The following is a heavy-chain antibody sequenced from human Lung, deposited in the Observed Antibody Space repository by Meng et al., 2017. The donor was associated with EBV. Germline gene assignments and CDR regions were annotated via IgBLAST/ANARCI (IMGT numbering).Heavy chain of an antibody. V-gene: IGHV3-21*01. CDR1: GFIFSDYS. D-gene: IGHD3-10*01. CDR2: ISSNSRYI. CDR3: ARDFLRADYHSGSPSV. J-gene: IGHJ1*01. Sequence: EVQLVESGGGLVKPGGSLRLSCQASGFIFSDYSMNWVRQAPGKGLEWVSSISSNSRYIYQPDSVKGRFTISRDNVQNSLYLQMHSLRAEDTAVYYCARDFLRADYHSGSPSVWGQGTLVTVSS.